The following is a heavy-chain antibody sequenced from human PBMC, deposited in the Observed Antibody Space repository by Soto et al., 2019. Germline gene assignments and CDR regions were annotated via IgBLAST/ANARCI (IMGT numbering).Heavy chain of an antibody. CDR1: GAYIASDHW. J-gene: IGHJ4*02. CDR3: TRRPYRSTSGGIDY. CDR2: VRHTGST. Sequence: SETLSLTCAVSGAYIASDHWWTWIRQPPGKGLEWIAEVRHTGSTEYSPSLRSRVTISVDKSKNQISLKVSSVTAADTAVYYCTRRPYRSTSGGIDYWGQGTLVT. D-gene: IGHD2-15*01. V-gene: IGHV4-4*02.